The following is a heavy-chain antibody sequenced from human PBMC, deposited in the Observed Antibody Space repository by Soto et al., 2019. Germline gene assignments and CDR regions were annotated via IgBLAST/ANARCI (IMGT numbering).Heavy chain of an antibody. D-gene: IGHD6-13*01. CDR1: GFTFSSYG. V-gene: IGHV3-30*18. CDR2: ISYDGSNK. CDR3: GKDGQQLGDYYCYYGMDV. Sequence: QVQLVESGGGVVQPGRSLRLSCAASGFTFSSYGMHGVRQAPGKGLEWVAVISYDGSNKYYADSVKGRFTISRDNSKKTLYLQMNSLSAEDTGVYYCGKDGQQLGDYYCYYGMDVWGQGTTVTVSS. J-gene: IGHJ6*02.